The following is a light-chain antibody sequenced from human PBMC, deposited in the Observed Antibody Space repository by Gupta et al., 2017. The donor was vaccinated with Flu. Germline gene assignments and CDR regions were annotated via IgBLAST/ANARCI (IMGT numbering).Light chain of an antibody. CDR3: GTWDNSLSAVV. Sequence: QSVLTQPPSVSAAPGQKVTFSCSGSASNIGVNYVSWYQQLPGTAPKLLIYDNDKRPSGIPDRFSGSKSGTSATLGITGLQTGDDADYYCGTWDNSLSAVVFGGGTKLAVL. V-gene: IGLV1-51*01. J-gene: IGLJ2*01. CDR2: DND. CDR1: ASNIGVNY.